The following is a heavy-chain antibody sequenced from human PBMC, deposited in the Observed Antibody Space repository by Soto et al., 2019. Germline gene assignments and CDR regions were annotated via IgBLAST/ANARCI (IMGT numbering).Heavy chain of an antibody. CDR1: GFTVSLSY. D-gene: IGHD2-21*02. Sequence: EVQLVESRGGLVQPGGSLRLSCAGSGFTVSLSYMTWVRQAPGKGFEWVSTIFAGGASYYAASVKGRFMMSRDISSNTLSLQMNNLRAEDTAVYYCARGLHSESMFPSLAANWGQGIVVAVSS. CDR2: IFAGGAS. CDR3: ARGLHSESMFPSLAAN. J-gene: IGHJ4*02. V-gene: IGHV3-66*01.